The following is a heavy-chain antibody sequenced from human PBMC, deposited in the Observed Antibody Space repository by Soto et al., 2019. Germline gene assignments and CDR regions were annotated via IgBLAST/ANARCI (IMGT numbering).Heavy chain of an antibody. J-gene: IGHJ6*03. CDR3: ARANSGYEYHLGVRYYYYYMDV. V-gene: IGHV1-8*01. D-gene: IGHD5-12*01. CDR1: GYTFTSYD. Sequence: ASVKVSCTASGYTFTSYDINWVRQDTGQGLEWMGWMNPNSGNTGYAQKFQGRVTMTRNTSISTAYMELSSLRSEDTAVYYCARANSGYEYHLGVRYYYYYMDVWGKGTTVTVSS. CDR2: MNPNSGNT.